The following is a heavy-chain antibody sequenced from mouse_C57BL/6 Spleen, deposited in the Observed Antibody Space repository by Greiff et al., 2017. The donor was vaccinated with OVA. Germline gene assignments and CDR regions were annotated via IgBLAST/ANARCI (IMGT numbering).Heavy chain of an antibody. J-gene: IGHJ2*01. CDR3: ARYPPGSSLPYYFDY. CDR2: IYPGDGDT. V-gene: IGHV1-80*01. Sequence: QVQLQQSGAELVKPGASVKISCKASGYAFSSYWMNWVKQRPGKGLEWIGQIYPGDGDTNYNGKFKGKATLTADKSSSTAYMQLSSLTSEDSAVYFCARYPPGSSLPYYFDYWGQGTTLTVSS. CDR1: GYAFSSYW. D-gene: IGHD1-1*01.